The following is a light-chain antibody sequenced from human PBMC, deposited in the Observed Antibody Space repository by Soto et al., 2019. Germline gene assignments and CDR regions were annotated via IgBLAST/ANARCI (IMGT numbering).Light chain of an antibody. CDR2: DAS. CDR1: QSISSW. CDR3: QHYNSYPLT. Sequence: DIQMTQSPSTLSASVGDRVTITCRASQSISSWLAWYQQKPGKAPKFLIYDASSLESGVPSRFSGSGSGTXXXLXXXSLQXDDFATYYCQHYNSYPLTFGGGTKXXIK. V-gene: IGKV1-5*01. J-gene: IGKJ4*01.